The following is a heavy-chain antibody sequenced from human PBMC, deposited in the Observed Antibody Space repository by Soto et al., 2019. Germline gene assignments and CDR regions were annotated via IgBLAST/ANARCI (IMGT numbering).Heavy chain of an antibody. CDR1: GFTFSSYW. CDR2: ISTDASST. CDR3: ARFPNKSPQN. Sequence: EVQLVESGGGLVQPGGSLRLSCAASGFTFSSYWMHWVRQAPGKGLVWVSSISTDASSTSYADPVKGRFTISRDNAKNTLYLQMNRVSAEDTAVYYFARFPNKSPQNWGQGTLVIVSP. V-gene: IGHV3-74*01. J-gene: IGHJ1*01.